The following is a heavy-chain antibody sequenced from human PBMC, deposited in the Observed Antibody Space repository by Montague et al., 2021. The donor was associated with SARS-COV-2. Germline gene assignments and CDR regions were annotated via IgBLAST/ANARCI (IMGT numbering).Heavy chain of an antibody. CDR2: MFRSGAT. V-gene: IGHV4-59*01. J-gene: IGHJ6*02. CDR3: GSTSRGSGYFYDVDV. D-gene: IGHD3-22*01. Sequence: SETLSLTCTVSGDSISDYYWSWIRLPPGMGLEWIGYMFRSGATNTNPPLKSRVIISLYTSKTQFSLSLSSVTAADSAIYFCGSTSRGSGYFYDVDVWGQGTPVTVSS. CDR1: GDSISDYY.